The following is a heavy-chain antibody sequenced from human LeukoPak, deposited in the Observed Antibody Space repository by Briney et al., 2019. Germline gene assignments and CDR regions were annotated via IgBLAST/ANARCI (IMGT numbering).Heavy chain of an antibody. CDR1: GFTFSDYY. Sequence: GGSLRLSCAASGFTFSDYYMRWMRQAPGKGLEGVSYISSSGTTISYTDSVKGRFTISRDNAKNSLYLQMNSLRAEDTAVYYCARDYRSTFDYWGQGTLVTVSS. V-gene: IGHV3-11*01. CDR3: ARDYRSTFDY. J-gene: IGHJ4*02. CDR2: ISSSGTTI. D-gene: IGHD1-26*01.